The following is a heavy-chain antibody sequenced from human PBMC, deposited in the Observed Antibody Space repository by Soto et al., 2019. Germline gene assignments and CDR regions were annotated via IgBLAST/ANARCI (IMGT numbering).Heavy chain of an antibody. Sequence: LRLSCAASGFTFDDYAMHWVRQAPGKGLEWVSGISWNSGSIGYADSVKGRFTISRDNAKNSLYLQMNSLRAEDTALYYCAKDGLAMVDYYYYGMDVWGQGTTVTVSS. J-gene: IGHJ6*02. CDR1: GFTFDDYA. CDR3: AKDGLAMVDYYYYGMDV. CDR2: ISWNSGSI. D-gene: IGHD5-18*01. V-gene: IGHV3-9*01.